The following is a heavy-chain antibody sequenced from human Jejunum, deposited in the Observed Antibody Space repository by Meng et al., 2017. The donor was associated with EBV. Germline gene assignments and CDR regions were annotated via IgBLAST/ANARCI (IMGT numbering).Heavy chain of an antibody. D-gene: IGHD5-18*01. Sequence: QVRLVESGTDVEESGGSVKVSCKASGNTFTDYYLHWVRQAPGQGLEWMGRVNPNSGVTNYAEKFQGRVTMTRDTSISTSYMEVSRLTSDDTAVYYCARPISGYTYYFDYWGQGTLVTVSS. CDR3: ARPISGYTYYFDY. J-gene: IGHJ4*02. V-gene: IGHV1-2*06. CDR2: VNPNSGVT. CDR1: GNTFTDYY.